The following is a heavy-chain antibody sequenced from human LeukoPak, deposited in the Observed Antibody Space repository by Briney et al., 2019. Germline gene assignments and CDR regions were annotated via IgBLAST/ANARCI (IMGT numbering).Heavy chain of an antibody. D-gene: IGHD3-9*01. CDR1: GGSISSGGYY. J-gene: IGHJ5*02. V-gene: IGHV4-31*03. CDR3: ARNRHYDVLTASGGWFDP. CDR2: IYYSGTS. Sequence: SETLSLTCTVSGGSISSGGYYWSWIRQHPGKGLEWIGHIYYSGTSFYNPSLTSRVTISVDTSKNQFSLKLTSVNDADTAVYYCARNRHYDVLTASGGWFDPWGQGTLVTVSS.